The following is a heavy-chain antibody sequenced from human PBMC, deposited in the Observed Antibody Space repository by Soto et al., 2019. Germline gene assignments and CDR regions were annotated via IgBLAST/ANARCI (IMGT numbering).Heavy chain of an antibody. CDR1: GDAVNSNNNY. CDR3: ARQVRGNWFDT. Sequence: SETLSLTCGVSGDAVNSNNNYWGWIRQPPGKGLEWLGSISYIGSTYYSVSLRSRLTISLDTSKSQFSLRLNSVTAADTAVYYCARQVRGNWFDTWGQGTLVTVSS. V-gene: IGHV4-39*01. J-gene: IGHJ5*02. CDR2: ISYIGST. D-gene: IGHD3-10*01.